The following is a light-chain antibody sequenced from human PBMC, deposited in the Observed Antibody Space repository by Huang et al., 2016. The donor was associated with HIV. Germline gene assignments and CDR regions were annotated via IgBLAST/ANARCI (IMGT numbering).Light chain of an antibody. CDR1: ETIASNY. J-gene: IGKJ1*01. CDR3: QQYGTSPLT. CDR2: GAS. V-gene: IGKV3-20*01. Sequence: EVVLTQSPGTLSLSPGKRVALSCRAIETIASNYLAWYRQSPGQAPRLLIYGASNRATDNPDRFSGSGSGTDFTLTITKLEPEDSAVYYCQQYGTSPLTFGQGTRVEIK.